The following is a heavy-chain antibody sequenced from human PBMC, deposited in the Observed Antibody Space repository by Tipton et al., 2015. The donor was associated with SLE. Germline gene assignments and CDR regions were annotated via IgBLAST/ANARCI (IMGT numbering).Heavy chain of an antibody. J-gene: IGHJ4*02. CDR2: IYHSGST. V-gene: IGHV4-39*01. CDR3: ARLRVVADTPDNFDY. D-gene: IGHD2-15*01. CDR1: GGSIGSGSYF. Sequence: TLSLTCTVSGGSIGSGSYFWAWIRQPAGKGLEWIGSIYHSGSTHYNPSLKSRVTISVDTSKTLFSLKLSSVTAADTAVYYCARLRVVADTPDNFDYWGQGTLVTVSS.